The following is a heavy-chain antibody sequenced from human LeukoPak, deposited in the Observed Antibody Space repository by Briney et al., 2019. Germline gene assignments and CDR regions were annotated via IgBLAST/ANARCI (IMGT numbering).Heavy chain of an antibody. CDR1: GFTFSSYW. V-gene: IGHV3-7*05. CDR2: IKEDGSQI. D-gene: IGHD2/OR15-2a*01. CDR3: ARVREYGWFDP. Sequence: GGSLRLSCAASGFTFSSYWMGWVRQAPGKGPEWVANIKEDGSQISYVDSVKGRFTISRDNAKNSLYLQMNSLRAEDTAVYYCARVREYGWFDPWGQGTLATVSS. J-gene: IGHJ5*02.